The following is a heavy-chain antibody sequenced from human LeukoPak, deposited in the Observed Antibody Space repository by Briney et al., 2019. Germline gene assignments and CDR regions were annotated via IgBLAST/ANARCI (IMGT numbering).Heavy chain of an antibody. CDR3: ARHSGSYPD. CDR1: GFTVSSNY. V-gene: IGHV3-66*04. CDR2: IYSGDST. Sequence: GGSLRLSCAVSGFTVSSNYMSWVRQAPGKGLEWVSVIYSGDSTYYADSVKGRFSVSRDSSKNTLYLQMNSLRAEDTAVYYCARHSGSYPDWGQGTLVTVSS. J-gene: IGHJ4*02. D-gene: IGHD1-26*01.